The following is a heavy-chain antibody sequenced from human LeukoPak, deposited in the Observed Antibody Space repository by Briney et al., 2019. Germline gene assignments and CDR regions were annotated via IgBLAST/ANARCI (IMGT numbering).Heavy chain of an antibody. CDR1: GFTFSSYA. CDR3: ARVGRGYSYGSNDY. V-gene: IGHV3-23*01. Sequence: GGSLRLSCAASGFTFSSYAMSWVRQAPGKGLEWVSAISGSGGSTYYADSVKGRFTISRDNSKNTLYLQMNSLRAEDTAVYYCARVGRGYSYGSNDYWGQGTLVTVSS. CDR2: ISGSGGST. D-gene: IGHD5-18*01. J-gene: IGHJ4*02.